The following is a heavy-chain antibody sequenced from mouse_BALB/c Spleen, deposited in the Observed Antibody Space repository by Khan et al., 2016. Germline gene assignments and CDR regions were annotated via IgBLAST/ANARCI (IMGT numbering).Heavy chain of an antibody. CDR2: IDPANGNT. J-gene: IGHJ3*01. Sequence: VQLQQSGAELVKPGASVKLSCTASGFNIKDTYMHWVKQRPEQGLEWIGRIDPANGNTKYDPKFQGKATITADTSSNTAYLQLSSLTSEDTAVYYCARAPYCYDVGFDDWGQGTVVTVSA. CDR3: ARAPYCYDVGFDD. D-gene: IGHD2-12*01. CDR1: GFNIKDTY. V-gene: IGHV14-3*02.